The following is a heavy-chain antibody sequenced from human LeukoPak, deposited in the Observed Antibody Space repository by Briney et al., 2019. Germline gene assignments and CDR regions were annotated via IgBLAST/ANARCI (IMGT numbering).Heavy chain of an antibody. V-gene: IGHV1-18*01. D-gene: IGHD1-26*01. CDR2: ISAYNGNT. J-gene: IGHJ4*02. Sequence: GASVTVSCKASGYTFTSYGISWVRQAPGQGLEWMGWISAYNGNTNYAQKLQGRVTMTTKTSNSTAYTERRSLRSDDTAVYYCARDPGWELQYFDYWGQGTLVTVSS. CDR1: GYTFTSYG. CDR3: ARDPGWELQYFDY.